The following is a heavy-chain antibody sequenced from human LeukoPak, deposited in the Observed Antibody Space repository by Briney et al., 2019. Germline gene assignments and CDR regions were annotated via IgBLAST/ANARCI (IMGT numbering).Heavy chain of an antibody. D-gene: IGHD6-19*01. CDR3: AKGAVSSPGLAVAGVRLNWFDP. CDR1: GFTFSNYA. V-gene: IGHV3-23*01. CDR2: ISGSGGST. J-gene: IGHJ5*02. Sequence: GGSLRLSCAASGFTFSNYAMSWVRQAPGKGLEWVSAISGSGGSTYYADSVKGRFTISRDNSKNTLYLQMNSLRAEDTAVYYCAKGAVSSPGLAVAGVRLNWFDPWGQGTLVTVSS.